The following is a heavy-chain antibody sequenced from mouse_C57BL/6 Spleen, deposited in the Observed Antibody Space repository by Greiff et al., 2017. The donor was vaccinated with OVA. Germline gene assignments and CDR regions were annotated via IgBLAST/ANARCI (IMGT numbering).Heavy chain of an antibody. CDR1: GYTFTSYW. CDR2: IDPSDSET. J-gene: IGHJ1*03. V-gene: IGHV1-52*01. CDR3: ARSTVVDYWYFDV. D-gene: IGHD1-1*01. Sequence: QVQLKQPGAELVRPGSSVKLSCKASGYTFTSYWMHWVKQRPIQGLEWIGNIDPSDSETHYNQKFKDKATLTVDKSSSTAYMQLSSLTSEDSAVYYCARSTVVDYWYFDVWGTGTTVTVSS.